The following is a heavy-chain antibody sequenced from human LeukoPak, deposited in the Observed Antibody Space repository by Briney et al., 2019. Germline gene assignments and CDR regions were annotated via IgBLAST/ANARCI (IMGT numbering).Heavy chain of an antibody. Sequence: PGGSLRLSCAASGFTFNTYTMNWVRQAPGKGLEWVSSISSSSSYIYYADSGKGRFTISRDNAKNSLYLQMNSLRAEDTAVYYCARNSNGITIFGVVNAFNPWGQGTLVTVSS. V-gene: IGHV3-21*01. CDR3: ARNSNGITIFGVVNAFNP. D-gene: IGHD3-3*01. CDR2: ISSSSSYI. CDR1: GFTFNTYT. J-gene: IGHJ5*02.